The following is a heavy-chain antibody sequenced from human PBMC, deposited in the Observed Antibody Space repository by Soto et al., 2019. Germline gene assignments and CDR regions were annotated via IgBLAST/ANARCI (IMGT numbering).Heavy chain of an antibody. V-gene: IGHV1-18*01. CDR1: GYPFSNYG. CDR2: ISAYNDDT. Sequence: QVQLVQSGVDVKKPGASVKISCKASGYPFSNYGFTWVRQAPGQGLEWMGWISAYNDDTKYAQKVQDRVTMTTDTSTNTAYMELRGLRSDDTAVYYCARSLQRHPGPAFDFWGQGTMVTVSS. CDR3: ARSLQRHPGPAFDF. J-gene: IGHJ3*01. D-gene: IGHD1-1*01.